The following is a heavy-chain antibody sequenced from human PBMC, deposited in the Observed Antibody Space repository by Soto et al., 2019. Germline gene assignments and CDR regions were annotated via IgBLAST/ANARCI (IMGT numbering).Heavy chain of an antibody. CDR2: IYYSGST. CDR1: GGSISSGGYY. V-gene: IGHV4-31*03. D-gene: IGHD2-2*02. Sequence: LSLTCTVSGGSISSGGYYWSWIRQHPGKGLEWIGYIYYSGSTYYNPSLKSRVTISVDTSKNQFSLKLSSVTAADTAVYYCARDHRQYCSSTSCYTHYYYGMDVWGQGTTVTVSS. CDR3: ARDHRQYCSSTSCYTHYYYGMDV. J-gene: IGHJ6*02.